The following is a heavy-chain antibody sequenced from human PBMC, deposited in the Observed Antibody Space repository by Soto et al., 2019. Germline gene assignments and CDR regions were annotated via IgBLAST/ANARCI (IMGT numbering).Heavy chain of an antibody. V-gene: IGHV4-59*01. CDR3: ARADRMSDWLNPFDI. J-gene: IGHJ3*02. D-gene: IGHD3-9*01. CDR1: GGSISSYY. Sequence: PSETLSLTCTVSGGSISSYYWSWIRQPPGKGLEWIAYIHYSGSTDYNPSLKSRVTISGDTSKRQFSLKLSSVTAADTAVYYCARADRMSDWLNPFDIWGQGTLVTVS. CDR2: IHYSGST.